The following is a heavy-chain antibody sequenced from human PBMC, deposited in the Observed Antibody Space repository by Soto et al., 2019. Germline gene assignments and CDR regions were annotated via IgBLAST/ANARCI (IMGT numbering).Heavy chain of an antibody. CDR1: GYTFTGYY. V-gene: IGHV1-18*04. CDR2: ISAYNGNT. Sequence: ASVKVSCKASGYTFTGYYMHWVRQAPGQGLEWMGWISAYNGNTNYAQKLQGRVTMTTDTSTSTAYMELRSLRSDDTAVYYCARLLGYCSSTSCSCFDYWGQGTLVTVSS. J-gene: IGHJ4*02. CDR3: ARLLGYCSSTSCSCFDY. D-gene: IGHD2-2*01.